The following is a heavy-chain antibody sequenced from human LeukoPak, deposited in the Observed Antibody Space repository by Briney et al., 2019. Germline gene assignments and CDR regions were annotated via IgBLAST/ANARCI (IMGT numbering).Heavy chain of an antibody. CDR3: ARDQVSSSPTIAY. D-gene: IGHD6-6*01. CDR2: ISSSSSYI. Sequence: GGSLRLSCAASGFTFSSYSMNWVRQAPGKGLEWVSSISSSSSYIYYADSVKGRFTISRDNAKNSLHLQMNSLRAEDTAVYYCARDQVSSSPTIAYWGQGTLVTVSS. CDR1: GFTFSSYS. V-gene: IGHV3-21*01. J-gene: IGHJ4*02.